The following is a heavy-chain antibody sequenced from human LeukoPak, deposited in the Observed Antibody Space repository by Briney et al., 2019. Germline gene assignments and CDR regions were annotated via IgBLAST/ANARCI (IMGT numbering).Heavy chain of an antibody. J-gene: IGHJ4*02. V-gene: IGHV3-30-3*01. CDR2: ISYDGVRK. Sequence: GGSLRLSCAASGFSLRTYAMHWLRQAPGKGLEWVAVISYDGVRKYYADSVKGRFSISGDNSKNTMYLQMDSLRAEDTAVYYCAKEYDSGGYGANFDYWGQGTLVTVSS. D-gene: IGHD3-10*01. CDR3: AKEYDSGGYGANFDY. CDR1: GFSLRTYA.